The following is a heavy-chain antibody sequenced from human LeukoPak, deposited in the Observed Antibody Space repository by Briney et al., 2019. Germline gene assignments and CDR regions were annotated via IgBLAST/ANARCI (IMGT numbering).Heavy chain of an antibody. D-gene: IGHD4-17*01. CDR3: ARQGDNDFGDPNWFDP. CDR1: GASVSGGGCY. V-gene: IGHV4-39*01. J-gene: IGHJ5*02. Sequence: SETPSLTCIVSGASVSGGGCYWGWLRQPPGKGLEWIASIHSGGNTYYNPSLKSRVTISADTSKNHFSLKVTSVTVADTAVYYCARQGDNDFGDPNWFDPWGQGTLVIVSS. CDR2: IHSGGNT.